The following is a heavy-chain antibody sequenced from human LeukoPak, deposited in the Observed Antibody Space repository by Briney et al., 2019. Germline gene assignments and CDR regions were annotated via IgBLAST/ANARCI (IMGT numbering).Heavy chain of an antibody. D-gene: IGHD6-19*01. V-gene: IGHV4-34*01. CDR3: ARAPGYSSVPLDY. CDR2: INHSGST. J-gene: IGHJ4*02. CDR1: GGSFSGYY. Sequence: PSETLSLTCAVYGGSFSGYYWSWIRQPPGKGLEWIGEINHSGSTNYNPSLKSRVTISVDTSKKQFSLKLSSVTAADTAVYYCARAPGYSSVPLDYWGQGTLVTVSS.